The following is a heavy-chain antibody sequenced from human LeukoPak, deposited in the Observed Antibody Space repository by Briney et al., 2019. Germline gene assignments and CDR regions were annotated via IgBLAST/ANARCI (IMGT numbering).Heavy chain of an antibody. CDR3: TRDLGSGSHTYSDY. D-gene: IGHD3-10*02. CDR2: IRSKAYGGTT. J-gene: IGHJ4*02. CDR1: GFTFGDCA. Sequence: GGSLRLSCTASGFTFGDCAMSWVRQAPGKGLEWVGFIRSKAYGGTTEYAASVKGRFTISRDDSKSIAYLQMNSLKTEDTAVYYCTRDLGSGSHTYSDYWGQGTLVTVSS. V-gene: IGHV3-49*04.